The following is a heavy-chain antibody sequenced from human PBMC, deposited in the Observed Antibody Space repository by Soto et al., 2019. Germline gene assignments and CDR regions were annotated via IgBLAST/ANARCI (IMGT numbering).Heavy chain of an antibody. V-gene: IGHV4-59*12. D-gene: IGHD3-22*01. CDR3: ARTYDSNGYANEFDS. Sequence: QVVLQESGPGLVKPSETLSLTCSVSGRSITSYYWSWVRQRPGKGLEWIGYIYDNGITSQNPSLKSRVTMSADTSQNQFSLKLTSVTGADTAVYYCARTYDSNGYANEFDSWGQGILVTVTS. CDR2: IYDNGIT. CDR1: GRSITSYY. J-gene: IGHJ4*02.